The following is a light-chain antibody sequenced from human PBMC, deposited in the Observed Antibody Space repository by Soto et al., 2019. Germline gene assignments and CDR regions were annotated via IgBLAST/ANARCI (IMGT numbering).Light chain of an antibody. CDR3: QQYNSYRPPLT. V-gene: IGKV1-5*01. CDR2: DAS. CDR1: QSISSW. J-gene: IGKJ4*01. Sequence: DLQMTQSPSTLSASVGDRVTITCRASQSISSWLAWYQQKPGKAPKLLIYDASSLESGVPSRFIGSGSGTEFTLTISSLQPDDFATYYCQQYNSYRPPLTFGGGTKVEIK.